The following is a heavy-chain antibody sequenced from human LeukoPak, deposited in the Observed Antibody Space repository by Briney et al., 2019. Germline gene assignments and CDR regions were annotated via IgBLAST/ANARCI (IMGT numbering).Heavy chain of an antibody. CDR2: ISGSGGGT. V-gene: IGHV3-23*01. J-gene: IGHJ3*01. CDR3: AKSQSTLRTYDAFDV. D-gene: IGHD1-14*01. CDR1: GFTFSTYA. Sequence: GGSLRLSCAASGFTFSTYAMSWVRQTPEKGLEWVSTISGSGGGTYYADSVKGRFTISRDDSRNTLYLQMKSLGAEDTAAYYCAKSQSTLRTYDAFDVWGRGTLVTVSS.